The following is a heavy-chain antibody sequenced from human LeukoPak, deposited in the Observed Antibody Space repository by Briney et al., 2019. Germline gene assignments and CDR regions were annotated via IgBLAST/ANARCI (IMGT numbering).Heavy chain of an antibody. Sequence: PGGSLRLSCAASGFTFSSYAMSWVRQAPGKGLEWVATIKQDGGEKYYLDSLKGRFSISRDNSKNSLYLHMNNLTAADTAVYYCARDESISARAKTYYYHYGLDVWGQGTTVAVSS. CDR1: GFTFSSYA. D-gene: IGHD3-3*02. CDR3: ARDESISARAKTYYYHYGLDV. CDR2: IKQDGGEK. V-gene: IGHV3-7*01. J-gene: IGHJ6*02.